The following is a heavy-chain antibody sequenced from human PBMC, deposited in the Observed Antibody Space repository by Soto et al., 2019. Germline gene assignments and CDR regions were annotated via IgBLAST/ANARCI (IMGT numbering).Heavy chain of an antibody. J-gene: IGHJ6*02. CDR1: GFTFSSYA. Sequence: PGGSLRLSCAASGFTFSSYAMSWVRQAPGKGLEWVSAISGSGGSTYYADSVKGRFTISRDNSKNTLYLQMNSLRAEDTAVYYCAKPFYCSGGSCYYYYYGMDVWGQGTTVTVSS. D-gene: IGHD2-15*01. V-gene: IGHV3-23*01. CDR2: ISGSGGST. CDR3: AKPFYCSGGSCYYYYYGMDV.